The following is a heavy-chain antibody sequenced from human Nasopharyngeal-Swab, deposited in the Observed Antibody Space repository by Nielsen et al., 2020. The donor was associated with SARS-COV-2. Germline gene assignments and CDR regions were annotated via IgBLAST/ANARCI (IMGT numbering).Heavy chain of an antibody. D-gene: IGHD5-12*01. CDR1: GGSISSSNW. CDR2: IYHSGST. J-gene: IGHJ4*02. CDR3: ARPIRGYETYYFDY. Sequence: SETLSLTCAVSGGSISSSNWWSWVRQPPGKGLEWIGEIYHSGSTNYNPSLKSRVTISVDKSKNQFSLKLSSVTAADTAVYYCARPIRGYETYYFDYWGQGTLVTVSS. V-gene: IGHV4-4*02.